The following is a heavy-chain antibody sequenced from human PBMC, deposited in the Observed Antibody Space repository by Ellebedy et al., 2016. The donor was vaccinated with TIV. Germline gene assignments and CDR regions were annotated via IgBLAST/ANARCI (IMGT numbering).Heavy chain of an antibody. V-gene: IGHV4-4*07. Sequence: MPSETLSLTCTVSGGSISGYYWSFIRQPAGKGLEWIGRIYIIGSTSYNPSLKSRVTMSVDTSKNQFSLKLSSVTAADTAVYYCTGGEWRHGMDVWGQGTTVTVSS. J-gene: IGHJ6*02. CDR1: GGSISGYY. D-gene: IGHD2-8*01. CDR3: TGGEWRHGMDV. CDR2: IYIIGST.